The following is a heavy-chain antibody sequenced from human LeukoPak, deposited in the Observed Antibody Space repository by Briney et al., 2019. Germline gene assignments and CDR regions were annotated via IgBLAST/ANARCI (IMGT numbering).Heavy chain of an antibody. CDR2: IKEDGSEK. CDR3: VSCGTTTCIIRFDH. Sequence: PGGSLRLSCAASGFTFSSYWMHWVRQAPGKGLEWVASIKEDGSEKSYVDSVKSRFTISRDNSKNSLYLQMNSLRAEDTAVYYCVSCGTTTCIIRFDHWGQGTLVTVSS. D-gene: IGHD2-2*01. J-gene: IGHJ4*02. CDR1: GFTFSSYW. V-gene: IGHV3-7*01.